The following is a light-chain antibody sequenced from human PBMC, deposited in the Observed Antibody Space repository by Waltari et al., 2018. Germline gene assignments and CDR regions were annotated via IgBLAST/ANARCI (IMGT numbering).Light chain of an antibody. CDR1: NSVVGYFNS. Sequence: QSALTQPPSVSGSPGQSVTISCPGTNSVVGYFNSVTWYQTAPGTAPKLLSFEVTTRPSGVPDRFSGSKSGNTASLTISGLQADDETDYYCMSYTTSDTWVFGGGTKVTVL. CDR2: EVT. V-gene: IGLV2-18*02. CDR3: MSYTTSDTWV. J-gene: IGLJ3*02.